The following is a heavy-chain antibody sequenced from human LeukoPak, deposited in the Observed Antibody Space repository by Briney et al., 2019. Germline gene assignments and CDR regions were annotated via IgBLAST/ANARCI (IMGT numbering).Heavy chain of an antibody. Sequence: EASVKVSCKASGYTFTSYGISWVRQAPGQGLEWMGWISAYNGNTNYAQKLQGRVTMTTDTSTSTAYMELRSLRSEDTAVYYCARDRAPGAFWYFDLWGRGTLVTVSS. V-gene: IGHV1-18*01. CDR1: GYTFTSYG. CDR3: ARDRAPGAFWYFDL. D-gene: IGHD3-10*01. CDR2: ISAYNGNT. J-gene: IGHJ2*01.